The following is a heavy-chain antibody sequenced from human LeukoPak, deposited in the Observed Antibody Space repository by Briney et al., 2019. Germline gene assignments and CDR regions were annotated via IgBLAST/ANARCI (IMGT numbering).Heavy chain of an antibody. V-gene: IGHV4-59*08. CDR3: ASHRALGRYGSGGSCYSTHYYGMDV. Sequence: SETLSLTCTVSGGSISSYYWSWIRQPPGKGLEWNGYIYYSGSTNYNPSHKSRVTIAVETSKNQFSLKLSSVTAADTAVYDCASHRALGRYGSGGSCYSTHYYGMDVWGQGTTVTVSS. J-gene: IGHJ6*02. D-gene: IGHD2-15*01. CDR2: IYYSGST. CDR1: GGSISSYY.